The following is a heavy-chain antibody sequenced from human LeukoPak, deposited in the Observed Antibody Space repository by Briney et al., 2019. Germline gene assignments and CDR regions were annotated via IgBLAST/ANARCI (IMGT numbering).Heavy chain of an antibody. J-gene: IGHJ4*02. D-gene: IGHD2-2*02. V-gene: IGHV1-69*05. Sequence: SVKVSCKASGGTFSSYAISWVRQAPGQGLEWMGRISPIFGTANYAQKFQGRVTITTDESTSTAYMDLSSLRSEDTAVYYCARRDGYCSSTSCYMSSESFDYWGQGTLVTVSS. CDR2: ISPIFGTA. CDR1: GGTFSSYA. CDR3: ARRDGYCSSTSCYMSSESFDY.